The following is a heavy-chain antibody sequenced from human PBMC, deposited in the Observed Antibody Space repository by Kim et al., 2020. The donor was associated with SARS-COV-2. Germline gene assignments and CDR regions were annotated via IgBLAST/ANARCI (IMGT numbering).Heavy chain of an antibody. Sequence: AQKVQGRVTMTGDTSTDTAYMGLSSLRSEDTAVYYCATVPMVRGAGRFDSWGQGTLVTVSS. J-gene: IGHJ4*02. V-gene: IGHV1-24*01. CDR3: ATVPMVRGAGRFDS. D-gene: IGHD3-10*01.